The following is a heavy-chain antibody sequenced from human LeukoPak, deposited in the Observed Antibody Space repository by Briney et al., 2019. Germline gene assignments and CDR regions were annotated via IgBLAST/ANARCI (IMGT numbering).Heavy chain of an antibody. D-gene: IGHD3-22*01. CDR1: GGSFSGYY. Sequence: SETLSLTCAVYGGSFSGYYWSWIRQPPGKGLEWIGEINHSGSTNYNPSLKSRVTISVDTSKNQFSLKLSSVTAADTAVYYCARGGVYYDSSGYYYYYYMDVRGKGTTVTVSS. J-gene: IGHJ6*03. V-gene: IGHV4-34*01. CDR2: INHSGST. CDR3: ARGGVYYDSSGYYYYYYMDV.